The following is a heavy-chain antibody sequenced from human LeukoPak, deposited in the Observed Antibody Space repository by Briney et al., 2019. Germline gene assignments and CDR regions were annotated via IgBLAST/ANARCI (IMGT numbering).Heavy chain of an antibody. Sequence: PSETLSLTYTVSGGSISSYYWSWIRQPPGKGLEWIGYIYYSGSTNYNPSLKSRVTISVDTSKNQFSLKLSSVTAADTAVYYCARGADSSGYYSSWYFDLWGRGTLVTVSS. CDR3: ARGADSSGYYSSWYFDL. J-gene: IGHJ2*01. CDR2: IYYSGST. CDR1: GGSISSYY. D-gene: IGHD3-22*01. V-gene: IGHV4-59*01.